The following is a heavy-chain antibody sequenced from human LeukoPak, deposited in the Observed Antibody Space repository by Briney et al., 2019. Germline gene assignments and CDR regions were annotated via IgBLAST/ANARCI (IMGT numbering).Heavy chain of an antibody. D-gene: IGHD3-9*01. V-gene: IGHV1-69*13. Sequence: ASVKVSCKASGGTFSSYAISWVRQAPGQGLEWMGGIIPIFGTANYAQKFQGRVTITADESTSAAYMELSSLRSEDTAVYYCARVGLRYFASREYNWFDPWGQGTLVTVSS. CDR3: ARVGLRYFASREYNWFDP. CDR1: GGTFSSYA. J-gene: IGHJ5*02. CDR2: IIPIFGTA.